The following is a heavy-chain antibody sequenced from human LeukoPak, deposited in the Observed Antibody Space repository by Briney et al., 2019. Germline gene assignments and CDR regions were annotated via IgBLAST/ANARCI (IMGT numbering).Heavy chain of an antibody. J-gene: IGHJ6*02. CDR2: INSDGSTT. V-gene: IGHV3-74*01. CDR3: ARDFGPYGMDV. CDR1: GFSFSSSW. Sequence: GGSLRLSCAASGFSFSSSWMHWVRQAPGTGLVWVSRINSDGSTTNYADSVKGRFTTSRDNAMSTLYLQMNSLRAEDTAVYYCARDFGPYGMDVWGQGTTVTVSS. D-gene: IGHD3-16*01.